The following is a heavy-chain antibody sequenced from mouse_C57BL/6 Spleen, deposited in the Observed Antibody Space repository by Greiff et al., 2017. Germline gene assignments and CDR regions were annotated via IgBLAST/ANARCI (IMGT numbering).Heavy chain of an antibody. CDR3: AREEVLLWYFDV. Sequence: EVKLMESGPGLVKPSQSLSLTCSVTGYSITSGYYWNWIRQFPGNKLEWMGYISYDGSNNYNPSLKNRISITRDTSKNQFFLKLNSVTTEDTATYYCAREEVLLWYFDVWGTGTTVTVSS. CDR1: GYSITSGYY. V-gene: IGHV3-6*01. CDR2: ISYDGSN. J-gene: IGHJ1*03. D-gene: IGHD2-12*01.